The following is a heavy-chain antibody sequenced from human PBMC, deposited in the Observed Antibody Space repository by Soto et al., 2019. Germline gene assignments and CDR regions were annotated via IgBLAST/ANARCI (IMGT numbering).Heavy chain of an antibody. J-gene: IGHJ6*02. Sequence: PGGSLRLSCAASGFTFSSYSMNWVRQAPGKGLEWVSSISSSSSSYIYYADSVKGRFTVSRDNAKNSLYLQMNSLRAEDTAVYYCARRDDYSNHYGMDVWGQGTTVTVSS. CDR3: ARRDDYSNHYGMDV. CDR2: ISSSSSSYI. D-gene: IGHD4-4*01. CDR1: GFTFSSYS. V-gene: IGHV3-21*01.